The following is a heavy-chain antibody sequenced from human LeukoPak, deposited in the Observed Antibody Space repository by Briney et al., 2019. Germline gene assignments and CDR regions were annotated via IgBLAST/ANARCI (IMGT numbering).Heavy chain of an antibody. CDR3: AKDKAQLLYRAPNWFDP. V-gene: IGHV3-7*03. CDR2: MKQDGSEK. J-gene: IGHJ5*02. Sequence: GGSLRLSCAASGFTFSNYWMTWVRQAPGKGLEWVANMKQDGSEKYYVDSVKGRFTISRDNSKNTLYLQMNSLRAEDTAIYYCAKDKAQLLYRAPNWFDPWGQGTLVTVSS. CDR1: GFTFSNYW. D-gene: IGHD2-2*02.